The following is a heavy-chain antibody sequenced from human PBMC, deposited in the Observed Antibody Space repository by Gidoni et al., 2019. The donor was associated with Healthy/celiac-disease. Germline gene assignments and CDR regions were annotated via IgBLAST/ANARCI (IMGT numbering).Heavy chain of an antibody. D-gene: IGHD2-8*01. CDR2: IYSSGST. CDR3: ARDRGGYCTNGVCYPYNWFDP. CDR1: GGSVIRGSYY. J-gene: IGHJ5*02. V-gene: IGHV4-61*01. Sequence: QVQLQESGPGLVKPSETLSLTCTVSGGSVIRGSYYWTWIRQPPGKGLEWIGYIYSSGSTNYNPSLKSRVTISVDTSKNQFSLKLSSVTAADTAVYYCARDRGGYCTNGVCYPYNWFDPWGQGTLVTVSS.